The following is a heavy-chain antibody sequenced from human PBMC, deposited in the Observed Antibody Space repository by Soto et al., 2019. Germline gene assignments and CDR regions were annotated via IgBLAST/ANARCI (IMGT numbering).Heavy chain of an antibody. CDR3: ARDGPPDFWWANYYGMDV. Sequence: QVQLVQSGAEVKKPGASVKVSCKASGYTFTSYAMHWVRQAPGQRLEWMGWINAGNGNTKYSQKFQGRVTITRDTSARTAYMELSSLRSEDTAVYYCARDGPPDFWWANYYGMDVWGQGPTVTVSS. V-gene: IGHV1-3*01. D-gene: IGHD3-3*01. CDR2: INAGNGNT. J-gene: IGHJ6*02. CDR1: GYTFTSYA.